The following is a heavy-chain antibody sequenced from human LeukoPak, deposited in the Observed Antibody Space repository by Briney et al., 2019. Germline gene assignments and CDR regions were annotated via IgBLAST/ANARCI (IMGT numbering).Heavy chain of an antibody. CDR1: GGSLSGYY. CDR2: INHSGST. D-gene: IGHD3-10*01. Sequence: PSETLSLTCAIYGGSLSGYYWSWIRQPPGKGLEWIGEINHSGSTNYNPSLKSRVTISVDTSKNQFSLKLSSVTAADTAVYYCARARLWFGTSWFDPWGQGTLVTVSS. J-gene: IGHJ5*02. V-gene: IGHV4-34*01. CDR3: ARARLWFGTSWFDP.